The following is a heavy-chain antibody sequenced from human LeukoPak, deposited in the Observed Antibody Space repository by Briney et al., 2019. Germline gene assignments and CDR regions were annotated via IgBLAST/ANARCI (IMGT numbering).Heavy chain of an antibody. CDR3: ARDGYYYDSSGYSPFDY. V-gene: IGHV3-48*03. J-gene: IGHJ4*02. Sequence: GESLKISCAASGFTFSSYEMNWVRQAPGKGLEWVSYISSSGSTIYYADSVKGRFTISRDNAKNSLYLQMNSLRAEDTAVYYCARDGYYYDSSGYSPFDYWGQGTLVTVSS. CDR2: ISSSGSTI. CDR1: GFTFSSYE. D-gene: IGHD3-22*01.